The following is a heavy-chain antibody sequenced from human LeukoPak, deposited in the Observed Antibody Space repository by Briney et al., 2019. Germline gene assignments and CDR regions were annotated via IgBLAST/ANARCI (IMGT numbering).Heavy chain of an antibody. J-gene: IGHJ6*02. CDR3: ARDPLELIADIHTYGMDV. CDR2: INPSGGST. Sequence: ASVKVSCKASGYTFTSYYMHWVRQAPGQGLEWMGIINPSGGSTSYAQKFQGRVTMTRDTSASTAYMELSSLRSEDTAVYYCARDPLELIADIHTYGMDVWGQGTTVIVSS. V-gene: IGHV1-46*01. D-gene: IGHD1-7*01. CDR1: GYTFTSYY.